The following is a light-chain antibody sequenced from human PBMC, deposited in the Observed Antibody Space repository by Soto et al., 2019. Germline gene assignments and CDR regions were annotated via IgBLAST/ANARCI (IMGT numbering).Light chain of an antibody. CDR3: QKYNNWPLT. CDR1: QSVSSN. CDR2: GAS. V-gene: IGKV3-15*01. J-gene: IGKJ5*01. Sequence: EIVMTQSPATLSVSPGERATLSCRASQSVSSNLAWYQQKPGQAPRLLIYGASSRATGIPVRFSGSGSGTDFTLTISSLQSEDFAVYYCQKYNNWPLTFGQGTRLEIK.